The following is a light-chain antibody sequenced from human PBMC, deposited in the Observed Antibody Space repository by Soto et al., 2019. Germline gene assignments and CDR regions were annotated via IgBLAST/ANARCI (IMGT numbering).Light chain of an antibody. V-gene: IGKV3-15*01. CDR3: QQYSNWPRT. J-gene: IGKJ1*01. CDR2: TAS. CDR1: QSVSDY. Sequence: EIVMTQSPATLSVSPGERATLSCRASQSVSDYLAWYQQTPGQPPRLLIYTASTRATGIPARFSGSGSGTEFTHTISSLQSEDFAVYYCQQYSNWPRTFGQGTRVEIK.